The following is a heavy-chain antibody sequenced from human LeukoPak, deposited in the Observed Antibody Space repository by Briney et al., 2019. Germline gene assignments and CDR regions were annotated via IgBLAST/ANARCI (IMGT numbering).Heavy chain of an antibody. CDR2: ISYDGSNK. V-gene: IGHV3-30*18. CDR1: GFTFSSYG. D-gene: IGHD3-22*01. Sequence: GGSLRLSCAASGFTFSSYGMHWVRQAPGKGLEWVAVISYDGSNKYYADSVKGRFTISRDNSKNTLYLQMNSLRAEDTAVYYCAKGITMIVVVPNFDYWGQGTLVTVSS. J-gene: IGHJ4*02. CDR3: AKGITMIVVVPNFDY.